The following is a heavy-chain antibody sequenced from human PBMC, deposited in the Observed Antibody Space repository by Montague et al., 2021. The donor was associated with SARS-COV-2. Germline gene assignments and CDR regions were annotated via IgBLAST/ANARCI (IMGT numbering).Heavy chain of an antibody. J-gene: IGHJ4*02. D-gene: IGHD2-15*01. CDR1: GGSISSSSYY. Sequence: SETLSLTCTVSGGSISSSSYYWGWIRQPPGKGLEWIGSIYYSGSTYYNPSLKSRVSMSLDTSKNHCSLRLSAVTAADTARYYCARAQNICFIANCVNYFDLWGLGALVTVSS. CDR2: IYYSGST. CDR3: ARAQNICFIANCVNYFDL. V-gene: IGHV4-39*07.